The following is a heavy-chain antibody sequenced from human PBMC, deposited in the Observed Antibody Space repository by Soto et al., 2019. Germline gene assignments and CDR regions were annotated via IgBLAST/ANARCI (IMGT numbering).Heavy chain of an antibody. CDR1: GGSISSYY. Sequence: SETLSLTCTVSGGSISSYYWSWIRQPPGKGLEWIGYIYYSGSTSYNPSLKSRVTISVDTSKNQFSLKLSSVTAADTAVYYCAARGYSYGWIFDYWGQGTLVTVSS. D-gene: IGHD5-18*01. CDR2: IYYSGST. J-gene: IGHJ4*02. V-gene: IGHV4-59*01. CDR3: AARGYSYGWIFDY.